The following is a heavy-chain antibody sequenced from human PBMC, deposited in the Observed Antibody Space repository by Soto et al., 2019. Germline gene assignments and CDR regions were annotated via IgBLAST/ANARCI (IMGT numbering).Heavy chain of an antibody. CDR2: IDPSDSYS. J-gene: IGHJ4*02. CDR1: GYSFTSYW. D-gene: IGHD3-16*02. CDR3: ARLKEILFGGVIVSNVEDDNSGYYIDY. V-gene: IGHV5-10-1*01. Sequence: PGESLKISCTASGYSFTSYWISWVRQMPGKGLEWMGGIDPSDSYSNYSPSFQGHVTISADKSISTAYLQWSSLKASDTAMYYCARLKEILFGGVIVSNVEDDNSGYYIDYWGRGTVVTVSS.